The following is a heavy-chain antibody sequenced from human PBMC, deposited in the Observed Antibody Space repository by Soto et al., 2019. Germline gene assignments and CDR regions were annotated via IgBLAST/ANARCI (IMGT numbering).Heavy chain of an antibody. CDR2: MNPNSGNT. V-gene: IGHV1-8*01. D-gene: IGHD6-13*01. J-gene: IGHJ6*02. CDR1: GYTFTSYD. Sequence: QVQLVQSGAEVKKPGASVKVSCKASGYTFTSYDINWVRQATGQGLEWMGWMNPNSGNTGYAQKFQGRVTMTRNPSIITAYMELSSLSSEDPAVYYCARRGYSSSWYYYYYYGMDVWGQGPTVTVSS. CDR3: ARRGYSSSWYYYYYYGMDV.